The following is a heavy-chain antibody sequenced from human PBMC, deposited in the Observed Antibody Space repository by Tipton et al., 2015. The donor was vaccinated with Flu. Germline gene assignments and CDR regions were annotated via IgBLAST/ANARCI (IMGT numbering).Heavy chain of an antibody. J-gene: IGHJ4*02. CDR1: DYSISSGYY. CDR2: ISHSGRT. V-gene: IGHV4-38-2*02. Sequence: GLVKPSETLSLICTVSDYSISSGYYWGWIRQPPGKGLEWIGCISHSGRTYYNPSLKSRVTISVDKSKNQFSLSLSSMTAADSGTYFCARLSAGWPPWVFDYWGQGIAVTVSS. CDR3: ARLSAGWPPWVFDY. D-gene: IGHD6-19*01.